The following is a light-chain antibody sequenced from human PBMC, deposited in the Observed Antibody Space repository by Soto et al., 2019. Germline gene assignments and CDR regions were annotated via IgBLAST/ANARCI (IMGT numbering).Light chain of an antibody. CDR2: EHN. V-gene: IGLV1-51*01. J-gene: IGLJ2*01. CDR1: ISNIGVNY. Sequence: QSVLTQPHSVSAAPGLKVTIYCSGSISNIGVNYVSWYQQVPGTAPKLLIYEHNKRPSGIPDRFSGSTSGSSATLGITGLQTGDEGDYYCATWDSNLRAVVFGGGTKLTV. CDR3: ATWDSNLRAVV.